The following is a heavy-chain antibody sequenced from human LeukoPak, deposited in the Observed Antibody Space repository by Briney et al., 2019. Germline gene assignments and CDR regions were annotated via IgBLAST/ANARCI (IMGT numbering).Heavy chain of an antibody. Sequence: PGGSLRLSCVASEFSPTNFWMTWVRRAPGMGLEWVANIKHDGSEKFYVDSVKGRFTISRDNAKNSLYLQMHSLRAEDTAVYYCATFVGIVSGTYTVPGGLLVWGKGTTVTVSS. CDR1: EFSPTNFW. CDR2: IKHDGSEK. J-gene: IGHJ6*04. CDR3: ATFVGIVSGTYTVPGGLLV. V-gene: IGHV3-7*01. D-gene: IGHD2-2*03.